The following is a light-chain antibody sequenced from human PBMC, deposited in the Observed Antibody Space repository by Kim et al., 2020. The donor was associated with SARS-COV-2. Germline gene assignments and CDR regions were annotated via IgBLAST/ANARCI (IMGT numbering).Light chain of an antibody. CDR2: DVS. J-gene: IGLJ2*01. CDR1: SSDVGGYNY. Sequence: GQSVTISCTGTSSDVGGYNYVSWYQQHPGKAPKLMIYDVSKRPSGVPDRFSGSKSGNTASLTISGLQAEDEADYYCCSYAGSYTVVFGGGTQLTV. CDR3: CSYAGSYTVV. V-gene: IGLV2-11*01.